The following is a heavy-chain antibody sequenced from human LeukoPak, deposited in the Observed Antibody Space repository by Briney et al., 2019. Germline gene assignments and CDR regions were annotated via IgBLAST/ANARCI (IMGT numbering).Heavy chain of an antibody. J-gene: IGHJ6*03. CDR3: AKKKGGYGPYYYYYYMDV. Sequence: GGSLRLSCAASGFTFSSYSMNWVRQAPGKGLEWVSYISSSSSTIYYADSVKGRFTISRDNAKNSLYLQMNSLRAEDTAVYYCAKKKGGYGPYYYYYYMDVWGKGTTVTVSS. CDR1: GFTFSSYS. CDR2: ISSSSSTI. V-gene: IGHV3-48*01. D-gene: IGHD4-17*01.